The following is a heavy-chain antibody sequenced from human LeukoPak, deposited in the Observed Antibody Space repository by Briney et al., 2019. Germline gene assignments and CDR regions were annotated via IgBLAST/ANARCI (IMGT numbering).Heavy chain of an antibody. Sequence: SETLSLTCAVYGGSFSGYYWSWIRQPPGKGLEWIGEINHSGSTNYNPSLKSRVTISVDTSKNQFSLKLSSVTAADTAVYYCARDLKRDDFWSGYPPYYYYYMDVWGKGTTVTVSS. CDR1: GGSFSGYY. V-gene: IGHV4-34*01. J-gene: IGHJ6*03. CDR2: INHSGST. D-gene: IGHD3-3*01. CDR3: ARDLKRDDFWSGYPPYYYYYMDV.